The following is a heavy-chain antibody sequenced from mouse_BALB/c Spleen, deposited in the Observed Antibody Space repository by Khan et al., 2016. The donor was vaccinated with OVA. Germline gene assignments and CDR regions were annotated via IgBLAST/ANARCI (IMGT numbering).Heavy chain of an antibody. V-gene: IGHV9-3-1*01. CDR1: GYTFTNFG. CDR2: INTYTGEP. J-gene: IGHJ4*01. CDR3: ARPPYFSYTFAY. Sequence: QIQLVQSGPELKKPGETVKISCKASGYTFTNFGLNWVKQAPGKGLEWMGWINTYTGEPTYADDFKGRFAFSLETSASTAYLQINNLTNEDAATYFCARPPYFSYTFAYWGQGTSVTVSS. D-gene: IGHD2-10*01.